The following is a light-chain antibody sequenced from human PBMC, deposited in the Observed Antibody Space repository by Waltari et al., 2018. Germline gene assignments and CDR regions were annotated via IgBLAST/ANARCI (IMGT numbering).Light chain of an antibody. CDR3: QQYNSYSPWT. CDR1: QSLVYSDGNTY. CDR2: KVP. Sequence: DVVMTQSPLSLPVTRGQPASISCRSSQSLVYSDGNTYLNWFQQRPGQSPTRLIYKVPNRDSGVPDRFSGSGSGTDFTLTISSLQPEDFATYYCQQYNSYSPWTFGPGTKVEIK. V-gene: IGKV2-30*01. J-gene: IGKJ1*01.